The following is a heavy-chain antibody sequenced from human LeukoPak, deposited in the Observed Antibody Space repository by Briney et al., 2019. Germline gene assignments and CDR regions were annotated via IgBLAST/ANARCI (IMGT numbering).Heavy chain of an antibody. CDR2: ISWNSGSI. J-gene: IGHJ6*03. CDR1: GFTFDDYA. D-gene: IGHD6-13*01. V-gene: IGHV3-9*01. CDR3: AKAAAGTGYYYYYMDV. Sequence: PGGSLRLSCAASGFTFDDYAMHWVRQASGKGLEWVSGISWNSGSIGYADSVKGRFTISRDNAKNSLYLQMNSLRAEDTALYYCAKAAAGTGYYYYYMDVWGKGTTVTVSS.